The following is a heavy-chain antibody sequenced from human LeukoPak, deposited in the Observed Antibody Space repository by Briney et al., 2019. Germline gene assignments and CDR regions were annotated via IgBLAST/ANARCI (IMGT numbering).Heavy chain of an antibody. CDR3: AREVYSGYDYSPSDHYYFDY. CDR1: GGSISSYH. J-gene: IGHJ4*02. V-gene: IGHV4-59*12. CDR2: IYYSGST. Sequence: PSETLSLTCTVSGGSISSYHWSWIRQPPGKGLEWIGYIYYSGSTNYNPSLKSRVTISVDTSKNQFSLKLSSVTAADTAVYYCAREVYSGYDYSPSDHYYFDYWGQGTLVTVSS. D-gene: IGHD5-12*01.